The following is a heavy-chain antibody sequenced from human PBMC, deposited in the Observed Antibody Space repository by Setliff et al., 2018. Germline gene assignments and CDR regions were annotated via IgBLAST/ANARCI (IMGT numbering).Heavy chain of an antibody. V-gene: IGHV4-30-4*08. CDR3: VRESRYYYDNLGTLDY. D-gene: IGHD3-22*01. Sequence: SETLSLTCTVSGGSISSGDYYWSWIRQPPGKGLEWIGYIYSSGSTYYNPSLKSRVSISVDTSKNQFSLKLSPVTAADTAVYYCVRESRYYYDNLGTLDYWGQGTLVTVSS. CDR2: IYSSGST. J-gene: IGHJ4*02. CDR1: GGSISSGDYY.